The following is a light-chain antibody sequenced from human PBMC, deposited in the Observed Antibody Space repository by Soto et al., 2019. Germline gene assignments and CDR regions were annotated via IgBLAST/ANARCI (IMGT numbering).Light chain of an antibody. Sequence: QSALTQPRSVSGSPGQSVTISCTGTSSDVGGYNYVSWYQQHPGKAPKLMIYDVSKRPSGVPDRFSGPKSGNTASLTISGLQAEDEADYYCCSYAGSYLRVFGGGTQLTVL. CDR1: SSDVGGYNY. CDR2: DVS. V-gene: IGLV2-11*01. J-gene: IGLJ7*01. CDR3: CSYAGSYLRV.